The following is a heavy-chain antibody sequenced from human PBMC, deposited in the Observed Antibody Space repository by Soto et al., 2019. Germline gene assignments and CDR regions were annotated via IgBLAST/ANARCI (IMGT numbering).Heavy chain of an antibody. D-gene: IGHD3-22*01. V-gene: IGHV1-69*13. CDR3: AREGAPDYYDSSGYSYYYGMDV. J-gene: IGHJ6*02. CDR1: GGTFSSYA. Sequence: GASVKVSCKASGGTFSSYAISWVRQAPGQGLEWMGGIIPIFGTANYAQKFQGRVTITADESTSTAYMELSSLRSEDTAVYYCAREGAPDYYDSSGYSYYYGMDVWGQGTTVTVSS. CDR2: IIPIFGTA.